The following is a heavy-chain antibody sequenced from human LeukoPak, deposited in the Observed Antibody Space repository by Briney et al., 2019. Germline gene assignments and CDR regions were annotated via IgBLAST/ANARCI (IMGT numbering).Heavy chain of an antibody. V-gene: IGHV4-30-2*01. CDR2: IYHSGST. J-gene: IGHJ5*02. CDR3: ARGDYDILTGYFNNWFGP. CDR1: GGSISSGGYS. Sequence: SETLSLTCAVPGGSISSGGYSWSWIRQPPGKGLEWIGYIYHSGSTYYNPSLKSRVTISVDRSKNQFSLKLSSVTAADTAVYYCARGDYDILTGYFNNWFGPWGQGTLVTVSS. D-gene: IGHD3-9*01.